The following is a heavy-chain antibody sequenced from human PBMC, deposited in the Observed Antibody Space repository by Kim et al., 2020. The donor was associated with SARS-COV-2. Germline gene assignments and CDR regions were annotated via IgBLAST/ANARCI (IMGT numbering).Heavy chain of an antibody. CDR3: ASFRGTGARAKYCSGGSCYSRFDY. V-gene: IGHV4-31*03. CDR1: GGSISSGGYY. J-gene: IGHJ4*02. Sequence: SETLSLTCTVSGGSISSGGYYWSWIRQHPGKGLEWIGYIYYSGSTYYNPSLKSRVTISVDTSKNQFSLKLSSVTAADTAVYYCASFRGTGARAKYCSGGSCYSRFDYWGQGTLVTVSS. CDR2: IYYSGST. D-gene: IGHD2-15*01.